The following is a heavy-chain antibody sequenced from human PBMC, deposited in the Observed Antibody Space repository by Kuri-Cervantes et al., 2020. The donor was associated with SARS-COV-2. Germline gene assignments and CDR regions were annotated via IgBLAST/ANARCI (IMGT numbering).Heavy chain of an antibody. CDR2: ISSGSTYI. D-gene: IGHD5-24*01. CDR3: ARDQRDGYNYYYSYGMDV. Sequence: GESLKISCAASGFTFSSYEMNWVRQAPGKGLEWVSYISSGSTYIFYADSVTGRFTISRDNTKNSLYLYMNSLRAEDTAVYYCARDQRDGYNYYYSYGMDVWGQGTTVTVSS. CDR1: GFTFSSYE. J-gene: IGHJ6*02. V-gene: IGHV3-21*06.